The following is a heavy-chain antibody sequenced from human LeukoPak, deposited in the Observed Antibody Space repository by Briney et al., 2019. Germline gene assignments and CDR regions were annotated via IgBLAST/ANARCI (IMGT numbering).Heavy chain of an antibody. J-gene: IGHJ4*02. Sequence: SETLSLTCTVSGGSISSSSYYWGWIRQPPGKGLGWSGSIYYSGSTYYNPSLKSRVTISVDTYKNQFSLKLSSVTAADTAVYYCAREDRYCTNGVCYYFDYWGQGTLVTVSS. CDR1: GGSISSSSYY. CDR3: AREDRYCTNGVCYYFDY. V-gene: IGHV4-39*07. CDR2: IYYSGST. D-gene: IGHD2-8*01.